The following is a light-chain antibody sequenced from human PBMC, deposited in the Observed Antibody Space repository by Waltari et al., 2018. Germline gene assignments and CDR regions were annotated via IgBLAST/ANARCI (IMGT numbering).Light chain of an antibody. Sequence: DIQMTQSPSTLSPFVGERVTISCRASQNVGTWLAWYQQKPGKAPKLLIYMASSLESGVPSRFSGSGSGTEFTLTISSLQPDDFATYSCQQYSSFSTFGQGTKV. V-gene: IGKV1-5*03. CDR2: MAS. CDR1: QNVGTW. J-gene: IGKJ2*01. CDR3: QQYSSFST.